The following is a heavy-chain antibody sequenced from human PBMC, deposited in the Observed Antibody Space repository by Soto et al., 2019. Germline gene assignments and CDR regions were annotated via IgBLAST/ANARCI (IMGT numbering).Heavy chain of an antibody. V-gene: IGHV1-2*02. Sequence: ASVKVSCKASGDTFTGYYMHWVRQAPGQGLEWMGWINPNSGGTNYAQKFQGRVTMTRDTSISTAYMELSRLRSDDTAVYYCGRDLPAFEGADHFDYWGQGTLVTVSS. CDR3: GRDLPAFEGADHFDY. J-gene: IGHJ4*02. D-gene: IGHD2-2*01. CDR1: GDTFTGYY. CDR2: INPNSGGT.